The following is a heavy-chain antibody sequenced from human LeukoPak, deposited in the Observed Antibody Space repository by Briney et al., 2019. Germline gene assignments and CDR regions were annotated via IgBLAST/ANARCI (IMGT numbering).Heavy chain of an antibody. D-gene: IGHD2-2*01. CDR1: GDSISSCY. V-gene: IGHV4-59*01. CDR2: VYHSGST. J-gene: IGHJ5*02. CDR3: ANGGYCSSSSCYPKWFDP. Sequence: PSETLSLTCTVSGDSISSCYWSWIRQPPGKGLEWIGSVYHSGSTNYNPSLKSRVTISVDTSKNQFSLKLRSVTAADTAIYYCANGGYCSSSSCYPKWFDPWGQGTLVTVSS.